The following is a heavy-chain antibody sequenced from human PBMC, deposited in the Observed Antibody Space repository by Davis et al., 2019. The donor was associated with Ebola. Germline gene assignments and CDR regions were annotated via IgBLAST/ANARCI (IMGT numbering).Heavy chain of an antibody. CDR3: ARGSRNMDV. J-gene: IGHJ6*02. CDR1: GFTFISYA. V-gene: IGHV3-23*01. CDR2: IDGIGGGT. Sequence: GSLRLSCVASGFTFISYAMSWVRQAPGKGLEWVSVIDGIGGGTYYADSVKGRFTISRDNAKDSLYLQMDSLRAEDTAVYYCARGSRNMDVWGQGTTVTVSS.